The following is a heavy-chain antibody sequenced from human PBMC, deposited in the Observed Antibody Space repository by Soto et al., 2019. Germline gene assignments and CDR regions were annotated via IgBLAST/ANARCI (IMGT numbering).Heavy chain of an antibody. D-gene: IGHD3-10*01. CDR2: ISTYTGNT. J-gene: IGHJ6*02. V-gene: IGHV1-18*01. Sequence: QVHLVQSGAEVKKPGASVKVSCKASGYTFTNYDINWVRQAPGQGLEWMGWISTYTGNTNYEQKLQGRVTMTTDKTTSTASMELRSLRSDDTGVYYCARGYYDGSGRPTPGGMDVWGQGTTVTVS. CDR1: GYTFTNYD. CDR3: ARGYYDGSGRPTPGGMDV.